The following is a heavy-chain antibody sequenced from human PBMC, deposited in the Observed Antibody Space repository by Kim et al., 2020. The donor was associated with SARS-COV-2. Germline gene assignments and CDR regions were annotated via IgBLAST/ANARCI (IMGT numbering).Heavy chain of an antibody. CDR1: GFTFSSYA. CDR3: ARVQIAVAGIAGGLSPDY. V-gene: IGHV3-30*04. D-gene: IGHD6-19*01. CDR2: ISYDGSNK. Sequence: GGSLRLSCAASGFTFSSYAMHWVGQAPGKGLEWVAVISYDGSNKYYADSVKGRFTISRDNSKNTLYLQMNSLRAEDTAVYYCARVQIAVAGIAGGLSPDYWGQRTLVTVSA. J-gene: IGHJ4*02.